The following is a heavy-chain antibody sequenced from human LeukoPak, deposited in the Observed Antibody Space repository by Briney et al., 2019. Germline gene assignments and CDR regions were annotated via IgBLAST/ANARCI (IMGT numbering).Heavy chain of an antibody. CDR2: ISSSGSTI. CDR1: GLTGRSVE. V-gene: IGHV3-48*03. CDR3: ARDRVRYYYYYGMDV. J-gene: IGHJ6*02. D-gene: IGHD1-1*01. Sequence: GGTLGLSSAASGLTGRSVEINGLRQAPQKRLEWVSYISSSGSTIYYADSVKGRFTISRDNAKNSLYLQMNSLRAEDTAVYYCARDRVRYYYYYGMDVWGQGTTVTVSS.